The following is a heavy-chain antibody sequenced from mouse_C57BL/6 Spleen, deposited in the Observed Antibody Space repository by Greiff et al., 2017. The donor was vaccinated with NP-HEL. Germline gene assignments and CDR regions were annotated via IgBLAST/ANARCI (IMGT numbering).Heavy chain of an antibody. V-gene: IGHV1-39*01. J-gene: IGHJ1*03. Sequence: VQLKQSGPELVKPGASVKISCKASGYSFTDYNMNWVKQSNGKSLEWIGVINPNYGTTSYNQKFKGKATLTVDQSSSTAYMQLNSLTSEDSAVYYCAHYSTPKDWYFDVWGTGTTVTVSS. D-gene: IGHD2-5*01. CDR3: AHYSTPKDWYFDV. CDR1: GYSFTDYN. CDR2: INPNYGTT.